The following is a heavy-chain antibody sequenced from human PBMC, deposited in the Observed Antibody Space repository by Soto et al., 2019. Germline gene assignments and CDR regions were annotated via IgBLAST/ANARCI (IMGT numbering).Heavy chain of an antibody. J-gene: IGHJ6*02. CDR1: GFTFSGYW. V-gene: IGHV3-7*05. CDR3: ARETV. Sequence: EVQLVESGGGLVQPGGSLRLSCAASGFTFSGYWMSWVRQAPGKGLEWVANIKQDGSEQFYVDSVKGRFTISRDNAKNALYLQMNSLRAEDTAVYYCARETVWGQGTTVTVSS. CDR2: IKQDGSEQ.